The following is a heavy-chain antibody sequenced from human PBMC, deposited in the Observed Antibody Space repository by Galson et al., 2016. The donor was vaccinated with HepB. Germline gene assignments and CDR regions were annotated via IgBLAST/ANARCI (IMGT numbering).Heavy chain of an antibody. D-gene: IGHD4-23*01. CDR3: ARDRPREWKGGKVATFVV. Sequence: SVKVSCKASGVTFSNFSNYAFSWVRQAPGQGLEWMGGIIPFFGTANYAQKFQGRVTITAAESTSTAYLELSSLRSEDTAVYYCARDRPREWKGGKVATFVVWGQGTMVTVAS. CDR1: GVTFSNFSNYA. V-gene: IGHV1-69*13. CDR2: IIPFFGTA. J-gene: IGHJ3*01.